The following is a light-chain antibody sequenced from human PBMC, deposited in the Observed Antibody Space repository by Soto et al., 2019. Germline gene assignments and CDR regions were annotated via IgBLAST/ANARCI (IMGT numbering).Light chain of an antibody. CDR2: GAS. Sequence: EVVLTQSPATLSLSPGERATLSCRASQSIRNYLAWYQQKPGQAPRLLISGASTGATGIPARFSGSGSGTEFTLTISSLQSEDFAVYYCQQYNNWPRTFGQGTKVDIK. CDR1: QSIRNY. V-gene: IGKV3-15*01. CDR3: QQYNNWPRT. J-gene: IGKJ1*01.